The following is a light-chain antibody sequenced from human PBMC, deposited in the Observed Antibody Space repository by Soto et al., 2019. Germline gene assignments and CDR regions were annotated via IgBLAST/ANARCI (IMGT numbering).Light chain of an antibody. CDR2: EVS. CDR1: SSDVGGYNY. J-gene: IGLJ1*01. V-gene: IGLV2-8*01. Sequence: QSVLTQPPSASRSPGQSVTISCTGTSSDVGGYNYVSWYQQHPGKAPKLMIYEVSQRPSGVPDRFSGSKSGNTASLTVSGLQAEDEADYYCSSYAGSNNPYVFGTGTKVTVL. CDR3: SSYAGSNNPYV.